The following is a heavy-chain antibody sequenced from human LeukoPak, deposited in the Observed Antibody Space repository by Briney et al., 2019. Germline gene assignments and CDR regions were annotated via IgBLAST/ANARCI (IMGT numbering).Heavy chain of an antibody. CDR3: TRHLSGVGWLDP. CDR1: GFTFNGFA. Sequence: GGSLRLSCAASGFTFNGFAVSWVRQAPGKGLEWVGRIRSKAKKYAIAYGASVKGTFTISRDDSKHTAYLQMNSLKTEDTAVYYCTRHLSGVGWLDPWGQGTLVTVSP. V-gene: IGHV3-73*01. J-gene: IGHJ5*02. CDR2: IRSKAKKYAI. D-gene: IGHD3-9*01.